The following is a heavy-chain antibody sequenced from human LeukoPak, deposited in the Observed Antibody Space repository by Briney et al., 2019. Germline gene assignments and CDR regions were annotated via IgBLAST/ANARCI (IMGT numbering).Heavy chain of an antibody. J-gene: IGHJ4*02. V-gene: IGHV1-8*01. Sequence: ASVNVSCKASGYTFTSYDINWVRQATGQGLEWMGWMNPNSGNTGYAQKFQGRVTMTRSTSIGTAYMELSSLRSEDTAVYYCAREIAVAASDDYWGQGTLVTVSS. CDR1: GYTFTSYD. D-gene: IGHD6-19*01. CDR3: AREIAVAASDDY. CDR2: MNPNSGNT.